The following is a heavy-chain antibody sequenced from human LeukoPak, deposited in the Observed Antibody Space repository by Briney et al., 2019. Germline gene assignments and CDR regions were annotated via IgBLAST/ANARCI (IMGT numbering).Heavy chain of an antibody. Sequence: SETLSLTCTVSGGSISSYYWSWIRQPPGKGLEWIGYIYYSGSTNYNPSLKSRVTISVDTSKNQFSLKLSAATAAVTAVYYCARAPMVRGVAFVDYWGQGTLVTVSS. CDR2: IYYSGST. J-gene: IGHJ4*02. D-gene: IGHD3-10*01. V-gene: IGHV4-59*01. CDR3: ARAPMVRGVAFVDY. CDR1: GGSISSYY.